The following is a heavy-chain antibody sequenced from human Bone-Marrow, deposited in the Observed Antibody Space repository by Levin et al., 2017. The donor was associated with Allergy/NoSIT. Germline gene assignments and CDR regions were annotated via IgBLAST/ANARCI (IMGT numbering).Heavy chain of an antibody. CDR1: GFTFSSYA. CDR2: ISYDGSNK. V-gene: IGHV3-30-3*01. D-gene: IGHD3-10*01. J-gene: IGHJ3*02. Sequence: GGSLRLSCAASGFTFSSYAMHWVRQAPGKGLEWVAVISYDGSNKYYADSVKGRFTISRDNSKNTLYLQMNSLRTEDTTVYYCARGDYYGSGRGENAFDSWGQGTMVTVSS. CDR3: ARGDYYGSGRGENAFDS.